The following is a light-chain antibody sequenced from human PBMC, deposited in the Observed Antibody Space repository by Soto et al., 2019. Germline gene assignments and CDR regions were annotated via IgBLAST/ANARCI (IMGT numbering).Light chain of an antibody. J-gene: IGKJ2*01. V-gene: IGKV3-11*01. Sequence: EIVLTQSPATLSLSPGERATLSCRASQGVSAYLAWYQQKPGQAPRLLIYGASHRATGIPARFSGSGSGTEFTLTISSLEPEDFAVYYCQQRSNWPPNTFGQGTRLEIK. CDR3: QQRSNWPPNT. CDR1: QGVSAY. CDR2: GAS.